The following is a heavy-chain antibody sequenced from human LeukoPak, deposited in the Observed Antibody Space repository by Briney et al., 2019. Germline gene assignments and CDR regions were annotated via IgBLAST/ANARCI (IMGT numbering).Heavy chain of an antibody. CDR1: GYTFTSYG. Sequence: GASVKVPCKASGYTFTSYGISWVRQAPGQGLEWMGWISTFNGNTNYAQKLQGRVTMTTDTSTSTAYMELRSLRSDDTAVYYCARDAPRNIRGIDYWGQGTLVTVSS. J-gene: IGHJ4*02. CDR2: ISTFNGNT. D-gene: IGHD1/OR15-1a*01. CDR3: ARDAPRNIRGIDY. V-gene: IGHV1-18*01.